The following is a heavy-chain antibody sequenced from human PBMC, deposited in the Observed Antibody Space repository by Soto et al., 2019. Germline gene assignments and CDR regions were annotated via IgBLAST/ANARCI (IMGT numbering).Heavy chain of an antibody. Sequence: EVQLVESGGSLVQPGGSLRLSCAASGFTFSSYSMNWVRQAPGKGLEWVSYISSSSSTIYYADSVKGRFTISRDNAKNSLYLQMNSLRAEDTAVYYCAREKHYYDSSGYCLGYWGQGTLVTVSS. CDR2: ISSSSSTI. CDR3: AREKHYYDSSGYCLGY. D-gene: IGHD3-22*01. J-gene: IGHJ4*02. V-gene: IGHV3-48*01. CDR1: GFTFSSYS.